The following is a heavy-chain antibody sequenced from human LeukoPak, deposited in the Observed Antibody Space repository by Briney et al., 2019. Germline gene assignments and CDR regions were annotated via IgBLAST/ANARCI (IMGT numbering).Heavy chain of an antibody. Sequence: GGSLRLSCAASGFTFSSYAMSWVRQAPGKGLEWVSAISGSGGSTYYADSVKGRFTISRDNSKNTLYLQMNSLRAEDTAVYYCARKLLWFGELSGPFAYWGQGTLVTVSS. CDR1: GFTFSSYA. V-gene: IGHV3-23*01. J-gene: IGHJ4*02. CDR2: ISGSGGST. CDR3: ARKLLWFGELSGPFAY. D-gene: IGHD3-10*01.